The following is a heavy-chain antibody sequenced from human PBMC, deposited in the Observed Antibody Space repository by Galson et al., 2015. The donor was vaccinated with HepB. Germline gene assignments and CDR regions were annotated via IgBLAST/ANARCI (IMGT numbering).Heavy chain of an antibody. V-gene: IGHV1-46*01. Sequence: SVKVSCKASGYTFTSYYMHWVRQAPGQGLEWMGIINPSGGSTSYAQKFQGRVTMTRDTSTSTVYMELSSLRSEDTAVYYCARDGGNRIAARGGAGYYYYMDVWGRGTTVTVSS. J-gene: IGHJ6*03. CDR2: INPSGGST. CDR3: ARDGGNRIAARGGAGYYYYMDV. D-gene: IGHD6-6*01. CDR1: GYTFTSYY.